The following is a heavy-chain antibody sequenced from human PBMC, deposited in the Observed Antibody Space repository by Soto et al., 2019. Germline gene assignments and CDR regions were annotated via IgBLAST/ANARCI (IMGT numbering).Heavy chain of an antibody. CDR3: AREGYGIAARLHFDY. J-gene: IGHJ4*02. Sequence: PGGALRLSCAASGFTFSSYAMHWVRQAPGKGLEWVAVISYDGSNKYYADSVKGRFTISRDNSKNTLYLQMNSLRAEDTAVYYCAREGYGIAARLHFDYWGQGTQVTVSS. CDR1: GFTFSSYA. D-gene: IGHD6-6*01. CDR2: ISYDGSNK. V-gene: IGHV3-30-3*01.